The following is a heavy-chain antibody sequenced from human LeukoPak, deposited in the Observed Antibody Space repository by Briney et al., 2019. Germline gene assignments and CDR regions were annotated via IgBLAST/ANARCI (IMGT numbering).Heavy chain of an antibody. CDR3: AKESGSFYYFDY. CDR2: ISWNSGSI. Sequence: GGSRRLSCAASGFTLDDYAMHWVRQAPGKGLEWVSGISWNSGSIGYADSVKGRFTISRDNAKNSLYLQMNSLRAEDTALYYCAKESGSFYYFDYWGQGTLVTVSS. CDR1: GFTLDDYA. D-gene: IGHD1-26*01. J-gene: IGHJ4*02. V-gene: IGHV3-9*01.